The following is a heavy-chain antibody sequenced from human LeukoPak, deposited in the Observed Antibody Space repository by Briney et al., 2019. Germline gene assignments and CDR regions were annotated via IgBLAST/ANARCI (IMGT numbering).Heavy chain of an antibody. CDR2: IRYDGSNK. Sequence: GGSLRLSCAASGFTFSSYGMHWVRQAPGEGLEWVAFIRYDGSNKYYADSVKGRFTISRDNSKNTLYLQMNSLRAEDTAVYYCAKDRAYASDYWGQGTLVTVSS. J-gene: IGHJ4*02. CDR1: GFTFSSYG. CDR3: AKDRAYASDY. D-gene: IGHD3-10*01. V-gene: IGHV3-30*02.